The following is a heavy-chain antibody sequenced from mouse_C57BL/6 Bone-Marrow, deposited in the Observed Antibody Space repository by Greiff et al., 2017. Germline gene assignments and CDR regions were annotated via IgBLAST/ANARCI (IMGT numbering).Heavy chain of an antibody. CDR2: IDPETGGT. CDR3: TRNYYGSSYDY. CDR1: GYTFTDYE. V-gene: IGHV1-15*01. D-gene: IGHD1-1*01. Sequence: QVQLQQSGAELVRPGASVTLSCKASGYTFTDYEMHWVKQTPVHGLEWLGAIDPETGGTAYNQKFKGKAILTADKSSSTAYMALRSLTYEDSAVYYCTRNYYGSSYDYWGQGTTLTVSS. J-gene: IGHJ2*01.